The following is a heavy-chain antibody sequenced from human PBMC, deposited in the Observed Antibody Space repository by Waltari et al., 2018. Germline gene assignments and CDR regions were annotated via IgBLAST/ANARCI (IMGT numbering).Heavy chain of an antibody. CDR3: AGTALHTKIAFDS. CDR1: GASVARSAHY. V-gene: IGHV4-39*02. Sequence: QLRLRESGPGLVMPSETLSLTCAVSGASVARSAHYWGWIRQSPERGLEWLGTRYFTGATHYNPSLQSRVTISADTSRDHFSLKVNSVTAADTAVYYCAGTALHTKIAFDSWGQGTQVTVSA. J-gene: IGHJ4*02. D-gene: IGHD2-21*01. CDR2: RYFTGAT.